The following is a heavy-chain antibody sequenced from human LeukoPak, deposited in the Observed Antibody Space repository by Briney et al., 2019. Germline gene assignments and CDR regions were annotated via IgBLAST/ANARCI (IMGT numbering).Heavy chain of an antibody. CDR1: GFTFSDYY. D-gene: IGHD4-17*01. CDR2: ISSSGSTI. Sequence: GGSPRLSCAASGFTFSDYYMSWIRQAPGKGLEWVSYISSSGSTIYYADSVKGRFTISRDNAKNSLYLQMNSLRAEDTAVYYCARDDYGDYAAEGMDVWGQGTTVTVSS. CDR3: ARDDYGDYAAEGMDV. V-gene: IGHV3-11*01. J-gene: IGHJ6*02.